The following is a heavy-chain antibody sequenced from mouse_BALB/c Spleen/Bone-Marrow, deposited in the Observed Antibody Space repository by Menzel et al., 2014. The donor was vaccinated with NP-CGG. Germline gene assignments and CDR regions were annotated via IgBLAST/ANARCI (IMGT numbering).Heavy chain of an antibody. Sequence: QVQLKDSGPELVKPGASVKMSCKASGYTFTSYYIHWVKQRPGQGLEWIGWIYPGDGSTKYNEKFKGKTTLTADKSSSTAYMLLSSLTSEDSAIYFCARTTAWYFDVWGAGTTVTVSS. CDR1: GYTFTSYY. V-gene: IGHV1S56*01. D-gene: IGHD1-2*01. CDR2: IYPGDGST. J-gene: IGHJ1*01. CDR3: ARTTAWYFDV.